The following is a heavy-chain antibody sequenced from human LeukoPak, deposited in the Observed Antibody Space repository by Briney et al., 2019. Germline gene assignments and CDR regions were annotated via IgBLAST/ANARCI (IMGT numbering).Heavy chain of an antibody. Sequence: SETLSLTCTVSGDSVTSTTYYCGWIRQPPGKGLEWIGIISYRGSIYYTPSLESRVTMSVDRSKNQFSLKLTSVTAADTAVYYCTRSHGVYWGQGTVVTVSS. V-gene: IGHV4-39*01. D-gene: IGHD4-17*01. CDR1: GDSVTSTTYY. CDR3: TRSHGVY. J-gene: IGHJ4*02. CDR2: ISYRGSI.